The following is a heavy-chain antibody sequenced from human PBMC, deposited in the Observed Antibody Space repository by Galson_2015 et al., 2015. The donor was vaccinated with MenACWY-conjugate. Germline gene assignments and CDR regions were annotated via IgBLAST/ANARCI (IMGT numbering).Heavy chain of an antibody. V-gene: IGHV3-7*01. CDR3: ARAKEQWLSKTFDV. CDR1: GFTFSNSW. CDR2: IEHDGSGK. J-gene: IGHJ3*01. Sequence: SLRLSCATSGFTFSNSWMGWVRQAPGKGLEWVANIEHDGSGKFYVDSVKGRFIISRDNAKNSLYLQMDSLRAEDTAVYFCARAKEQWLSKTFDVWGQGTLVTVSS. D-gene: IGHD6-19*01.